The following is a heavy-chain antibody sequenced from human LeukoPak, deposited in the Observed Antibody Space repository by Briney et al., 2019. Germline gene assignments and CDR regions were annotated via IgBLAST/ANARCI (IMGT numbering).Heavy chain of an antibody. CDR2: IYSGGYT. CDR3: AKGGRSSAFDI. CDR1: GFTVSSNY. Sequence: GGSLRLSCAASGFTVSSNYMSWVRQAPGKGLEWVSVIYSGGYTYYADSVKGRFTISRDNSRNTLYLQMNSLRAEDTAVYYCAKGGRSSAFDIWGQGTMITVSS. V-gene: IGHV3-53*01. J-gene: IGHJ3*02.